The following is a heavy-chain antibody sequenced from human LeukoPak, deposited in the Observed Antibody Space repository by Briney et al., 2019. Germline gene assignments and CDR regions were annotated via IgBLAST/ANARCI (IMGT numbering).Heavy chain of an antibody. CDR3: AKDYIGYDQDFDY. Sequence: PGGSLRLSCAASGFPFNNYWMHWVRQAPGKGLVWVSSINTDGRTTRYAASVQGRFTISRDNAKNTLYLQMNSLRDDDTAVYFCAKDYIGYDQDFDYWGQGTLVTVSS. D-gene: IGHD2-2*01. CDR2: INTDGRTT. J-gene: IGHJ4*02. V-gene: IGHV3-74*01. CDR1: GFPFNNYW.